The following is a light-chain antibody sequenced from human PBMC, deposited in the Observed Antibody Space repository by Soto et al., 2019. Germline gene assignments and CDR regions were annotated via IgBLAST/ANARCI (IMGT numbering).Light chain of an antibody. CDR3: QQHNPWPIT. J-gene: IGKJ5*01. CDR1: QSAGNF. V-gene: IGKV3D-15*01. CDR2: YIS. Sequence: IVLTQSPGTLSLSPGERTTLSCRASQSAGNFLAWYQQKPGQAPRLLIYYISTRATGIPARFSGSGSGTEFTLTINSLQSEDSAVYYCQQHNPWPITFGQGIRLDI.